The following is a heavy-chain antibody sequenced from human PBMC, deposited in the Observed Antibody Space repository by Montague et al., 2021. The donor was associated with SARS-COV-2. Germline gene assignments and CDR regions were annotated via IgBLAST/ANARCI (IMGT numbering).Heavy chain of an antibody. CDR2: IWYEGSNK. J-gene: IGHJ3*02. D-gene: IGHD2-21*02. Sequence: SLRLSCAASGFTFSSYGMHWVRQAPGKGLEWVAVIWYEGSNKYYADSVKGRFTISRDNSKNTLYLQMNRLRAEDTAAYYCAREQHIVVVTATPGAFDIWGQGAMVTVSS. CDR1: GFTFSSYG. V-gene: IGHV3-33*01. CDR3: AREQHIVVVTATPGAFDI.